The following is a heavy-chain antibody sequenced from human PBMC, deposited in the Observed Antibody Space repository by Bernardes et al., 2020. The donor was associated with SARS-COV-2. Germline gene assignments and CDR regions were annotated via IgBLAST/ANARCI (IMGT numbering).Heavy chain of an antibody. CDR1: GFTFSDYY. CDR2: ISSSGSTI. V-gene: IGHV3-11*01. J-gene: IGHJ4*02. CDR3: ARGSPVLLWFGELLGPPDY. D-gene: IGHD3-10*01. Sequence: GGSLRLSCAASGFTFSDYYMSWIRQAPGKGLEWVSYISSSGSTIYYADSVKGRFTISRDNAKNSLYLQMNSLRAEDTAVYYCARGSPVLLWFGELLGPPDYWGQGTLVTVSS.